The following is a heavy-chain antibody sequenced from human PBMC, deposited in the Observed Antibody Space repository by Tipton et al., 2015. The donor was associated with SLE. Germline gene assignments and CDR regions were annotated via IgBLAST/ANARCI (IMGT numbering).Heavy chain of an antibody. CDR2: INSDGSST. CDR1: GFTFSSYW. CDR3: ARVEEWQGGYWYFDL. D-gene: IGHD3-3*01. J-gene: IGHJ2*01. Sequence: GSLRLSCAASGFTFSSYWMHWVRQAPGKGLVWVSRINSDGSSTTYADSVKGRFTISRDNAKNTLYLQMNSLRAEDTAVYYCARVEEWQGGYWYFDLWGRGTLVTVSS. V-gene: IGHV3-74*01.